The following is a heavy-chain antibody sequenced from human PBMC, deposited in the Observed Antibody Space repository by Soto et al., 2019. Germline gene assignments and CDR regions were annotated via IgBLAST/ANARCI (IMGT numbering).Heavy chain of an antibody. D-gene: IGHD3-10*01. Sequence: VHLLESGGGLVQPGGSLRLSCVASGFTFNDYDMNWVRQAPGKGLEWVSGISGSGDATYYAGSLKGGFTISRDISKHTLYLQLNGRRAEEADVYYCAKVRGHYYYGIEVLVQGTTVTVS. CDR2: ISGSGDAT. CDR3: AKVRGHYYYGIEV. J-gene: IGHJ6*02. CDR1: GFTFNDYD. V-gene: IGHV3-23*01.